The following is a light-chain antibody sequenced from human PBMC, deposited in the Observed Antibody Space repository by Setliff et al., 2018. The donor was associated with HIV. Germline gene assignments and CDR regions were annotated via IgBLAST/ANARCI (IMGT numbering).Light chain of an antibody. CDR3: HQYGSSLWT. Sequence: ESVLTQSPGTLSLSPGERSTLSCRASQTIISSHLAWYQQKPGQAPRLLIYGATSRATGIPDRFSGSGSGTDFTLTISRLEPEDFAVYYCHQYGSSLWTFGQGTKVDIK. CDR1: QTIISSH. CDR2: GAT. J-gene: IGKJ1*01. V-gene: IGKV3-20*01.